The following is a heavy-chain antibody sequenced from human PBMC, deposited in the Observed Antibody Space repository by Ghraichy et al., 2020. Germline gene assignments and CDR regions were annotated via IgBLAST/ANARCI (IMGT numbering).Heavy chain of an antibody. V-gene: IGHV3-23*01. CDR3: AKVFNTVRSTIPGFEY. CDR1: GFTFDNYA. Sequence: GGSLRLSCAASGFTFDNYAMSWVRQAPGKGLEWVSAISGSADRTYYADSLKGRFTISRDNSKNTLYLQMNSLRVEDTAVYYCAKVFNTVRSTIPGFEYWGQGTLVTVSS. J-gene: IGHJ4*02. D-gene: IGHD5/OR15-5a*01. CDR2: ISGSADRT.